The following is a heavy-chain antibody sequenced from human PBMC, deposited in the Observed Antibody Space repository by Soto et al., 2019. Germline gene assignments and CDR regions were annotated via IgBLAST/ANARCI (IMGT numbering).Heavy chain of an antibody. D-gene: IGHD6-6*01. CDR3: AKDLTRQLAYWLDP. J-gene: IGHJ5*02. Sequence: ASVKVSCKASGFSFTGYYIHWLRQAPGQGLEWMGWINAHSGGTEYAQKFQGRVTLTRDTSIATAYLTLTSLTSDDTALYYCAKDLTRQLAYWLDPWGQGTQVSVSS. CDR2: INAHSGGT. CDR1: GFSFTGYY. V-gene: IGHV1-2*02.